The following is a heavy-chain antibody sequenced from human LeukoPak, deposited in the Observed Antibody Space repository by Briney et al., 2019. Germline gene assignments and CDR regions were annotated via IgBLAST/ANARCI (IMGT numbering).Heavy chain of an antibody. Sequence: ASVKVSCKASGYTFTGYYMHWVRQAPGQGLEWMGWINPNSGGTNYAQKFQGRVTMTRDTSISTAYMELSRLRSDDTAVYYCARVLDYYDSSGYGGDWFDPWGQGTLVTVSS. V-gene: IGHV1-2*02. CDR1: GYTFTGYY. J-gene: IGHJ5*02. CDR3: ARVLDYYDSSGYGGDWFDP. D-gene: IGHD3-22*01. CDR2: INPNSGGT.